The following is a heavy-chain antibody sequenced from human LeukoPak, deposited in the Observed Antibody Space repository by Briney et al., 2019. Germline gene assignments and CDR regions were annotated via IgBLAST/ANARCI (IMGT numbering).Heavy chain of an antibody. CDR2: IYTSGST. V-gene: IGHV4-61*02. D-gene: IGHD5-24*01. Sequence: SETLSLTCTVSGGSISSSSYYWSWIRQPAGKGLEWIGRIYTSGSTNYNPSLKSRVTISVDTSKNQFSLKLSSVTAADTAVYYCARRNGYNYYFDYWGQGTLVTVSS. J-gene: IGHJ4*02. CDR3: ARRNGYNYYFDY. CDR1: GGSISSSSYY.